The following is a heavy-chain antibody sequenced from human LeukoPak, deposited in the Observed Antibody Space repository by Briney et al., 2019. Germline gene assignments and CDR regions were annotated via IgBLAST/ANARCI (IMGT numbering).Heavy chain of an antibody. D-gene: IGHD4-23*01. CDR3: ARGAYNDFGGRYFDY. V-gene: IGHV3-66*01. J-gene: IGHJ4*02. Sequence: GGTLRLSCAASGFTVSSNYMSWVRRAPGKGLEWVSVIYTGGSTYYADSVKGRFTISRDNSKNTLYLQMNSLRAEDTAVYYCARGAYNDFGGRYFDYWGQGTLVTVSS. CDR2: IYTGGST. CDR1: GFTVSSNY.